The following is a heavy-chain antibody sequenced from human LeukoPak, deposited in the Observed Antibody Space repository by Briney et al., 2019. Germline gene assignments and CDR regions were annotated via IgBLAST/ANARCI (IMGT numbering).Heavy chain of an antibody. CDR3: ARPRFVYDSSGDDAFDI. V-gene: IGHV4-39*01. CDR2: IYYSGST. D-gene: IGHD3-22*01. Sequence: SETLSLTCTVSGGSISSSSYYWGWIRQPPGKGLEWIGSIYYSGSTYYNPSLKSRVTISVDTSKNQFSLKLSSVTAADTAVYYCARPRFVYDSSGDDAFDIWGQGTVVTVSS. CDR1: GGSISSSSYY. J-gene: IGHJ3*02.